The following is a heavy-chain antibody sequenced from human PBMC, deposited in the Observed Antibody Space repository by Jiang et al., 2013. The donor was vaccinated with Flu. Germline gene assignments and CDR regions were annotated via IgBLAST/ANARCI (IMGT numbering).Heavy chain of an antibody. D-gene: IGHD2-2*01. CDR2: ISGSGGST. J-gene: IGHJ4*02. Sequence: SAISGSGGSTYYADSVKGRFTISRDNSKNTLYLQMNSLRAEDTAVYYCANPYCSSTSCYGPLYFDYWGQGTLVTVSS. CDR3: ANPYCSSTSCYGPLYFDY. V-gene: IGHV3-23*01.